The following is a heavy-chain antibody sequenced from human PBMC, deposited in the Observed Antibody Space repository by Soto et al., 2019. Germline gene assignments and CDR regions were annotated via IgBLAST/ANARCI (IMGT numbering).Heavy chain of an antibody. J-gene: IGHJ6*03. V-gene: IGHV3-23*01. D-gene: IGHD3-3*01. CDR2: ISGSGGST. CDR3: ATRYYDFWSGYYSYYYMDV. Sequence: EVQLLESGGGLVQPGGSLRLSCAASGFTFSSYAMSWVRQAPGKGLEWVSAISGSGGSTYYADSVKGGFTISRDNSKNTLYLQMNSLRAEDTAVYYCATRYYDFWSGYYSYYYMDVWGKGTTVTVSS. CDR1: GFTFSSYA.